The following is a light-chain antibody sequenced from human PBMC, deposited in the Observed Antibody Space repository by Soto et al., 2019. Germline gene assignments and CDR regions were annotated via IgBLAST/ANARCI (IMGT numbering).Light chain of an antibody. CDR3: QQRCYWPPVT. CDR2: DAS. J-gene: IGKJ4*01. CDR1: QSVSGC. V-gene: IGKV3-11*01. Sequence: EIVLTQSPATLSLSPGERATLSCRASQSVSGCLAWYQQKPGQAPRLLIFDASNRATGIPARFSGSGSGTDFTLTISSLEPEDFAIYYCQQRCYWPPVTFGGGTKVDIK.